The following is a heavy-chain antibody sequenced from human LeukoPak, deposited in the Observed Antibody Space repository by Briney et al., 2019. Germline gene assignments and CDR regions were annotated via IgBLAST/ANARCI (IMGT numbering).Heavy chain of an antibody. CDR3: AREDHSNYNY. CDR2: IKQDGGEK. D-gene: IGHD4-11*01. J-gene: IGHJ4*02. CDR1: GGTFSSYA. V-gene: IGHV3-7*01. Sequence: SCKASGGTFSSYAISWVRQAPGKGLEWVANIKQDGGEKFYVDSVKGRFTISRDNAKNSLYLQMNSLRAEDTAVYYCAREDHSNYNYWGQGTLVTVSS.